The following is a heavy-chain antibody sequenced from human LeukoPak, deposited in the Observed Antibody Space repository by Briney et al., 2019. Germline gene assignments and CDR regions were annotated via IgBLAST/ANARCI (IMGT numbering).Heavy chain of an antibody. CDR2: IRYDGSNK. CDR1: GFTFSSYG. Sequence: GGSLRLSCAASGFTFSSYGMHWVRQAPGKGLEWVAFIRYDGSNKYYADSVKGRFTISRDNSKNTLYLQMNSLRAEDTAVYYCAKDPHQLLYSYYFDYWGQGTLVTVSS. J-gene: IGHJ4*02. D-gene: IGHD2-2*02. V-gene: IGHV3-30*02. CDR3: AKDPHQLLYSYYFDY.